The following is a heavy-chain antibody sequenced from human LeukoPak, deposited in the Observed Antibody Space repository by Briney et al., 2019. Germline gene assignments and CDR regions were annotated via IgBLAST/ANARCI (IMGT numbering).Heavy chain of an antibody. D-gene: IGHD3-10*01. CDR3: ARARGVRVRGVSMLDY. J-gene: IGHJ4*02. V-gene: IGHV3-33*01. CDR1: GFTFSSYG. Sequence: GGSLRLSCAASGFTFSSYGMHWVRQAPGKGLEWVAVIWYDGSNKYYADSVKGRFTISRDNSKNTLYLQMNSLRAEDTAVYYCARARGVRVRGVSMLDYWGQGTLVTVSS. CDR2: IWYDGSNK.